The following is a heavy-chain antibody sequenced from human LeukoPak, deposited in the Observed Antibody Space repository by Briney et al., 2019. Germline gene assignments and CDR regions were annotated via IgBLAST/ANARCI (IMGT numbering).Heavy chain of an antibody. Sequence: SETLSLTCSVLGGSIGRYYWSWVRQPPGKGLEWIGYIHYSGSTNYNPSLKSRVTISVDRSKNQFSLKLSSVTAADTAVYYCARAAAGEPDMNWFDPWGQGTLVTVSS. D-gene: IGHD6-13*01. CDR2: IHYSGST. J-gene: IGHJ5*02. V-gene: IGHV4-59*12. CDR1: GGSIGRYY. CDR3: ARAAAGEPDMNWFDP.